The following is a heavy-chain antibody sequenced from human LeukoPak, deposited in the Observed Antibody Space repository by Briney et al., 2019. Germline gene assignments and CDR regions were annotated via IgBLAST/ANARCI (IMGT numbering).Heavy chain of an antibody. CDR3: ASWAGNTQSDSWSGPFDY. CDR2: ISYDGSNK. CDR1: GFTFSSYA. V-gene: IGHV3-30-3*01. J-gene: IGHJ4*02. Sequence: GRSLRLSCAASGFTFSSYAMHWVRQAPGKGLEWVAVISYDGSNKYYADSVKGRFTTSRDNSKNTLYLQMNSLRAEDTAVYYCASWAGNTQSDSWSGPFDYWGQGTLVTVSS. D-gene: IGHD3-3*01.